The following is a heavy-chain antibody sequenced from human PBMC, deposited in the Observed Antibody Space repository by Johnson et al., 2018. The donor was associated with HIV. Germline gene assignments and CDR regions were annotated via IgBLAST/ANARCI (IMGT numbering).Heavy chain of an antibody. D-gene: IGHD6-19*01. Sequence: EVLLLESGGGLIQPGGSLRLSCEASGFTFSSYAMNWVRQAPGKGLEWVSAISGRGGSTYYADSVKGRFTISRDDSKNTLYLQMNSLIPEDTAVYYCARVRRSGWYDNDAFDIWGQGTMVTVSS. CDR3: ARVRRSGWYDNDAFDI. V-gene: IGHV3-23*01. CDR1: GFTFSSYA. CDR2: ISGRGGST. J-gene: IGHJ3*02.